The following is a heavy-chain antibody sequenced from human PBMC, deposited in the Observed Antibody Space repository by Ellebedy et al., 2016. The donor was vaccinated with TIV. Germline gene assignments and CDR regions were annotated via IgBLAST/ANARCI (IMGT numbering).Heavy chain of an antibody. CDR3: AKTEGRDGYGRYFYGMEV. V-gene: IGHV3-23*01. J-gene: IGHJ6*02. Sequence: GESLKISCAASGFTLSTYSMNWVRQAPGKGLEWVSVISGTGVSTDYADSVKGRFTISRDNSKNTAYLQMNSLKAEDTAVYYCAKTEGRDGYGRYFYGMEVWGRGTTVTVSS. CDR1: GFTLSTYS. D-gene: IGHD5-24*01. CDR2: ISGTGVST.